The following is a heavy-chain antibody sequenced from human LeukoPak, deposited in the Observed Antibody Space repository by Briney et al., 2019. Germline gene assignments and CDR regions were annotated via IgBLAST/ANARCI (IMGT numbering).Heavy chain of an antibody. J-gene: IGHJ4*02. Sequence: GSLRLSCAASGITFSNAWMSWVRQAPGKGLEWVGRIKSKTDGGTTEYTAPVKGRFTISRDDSKNTLYLQMNSLKTEDTAVYYCTTLRAVAGFPPDFWGQGTLVTVSS. D-gene: IGHD6-19*01. CDR3: TTLRAVAGFPPDF. CDR1: GITFSNAW. CDR2: IKSKTDGGTT. V-gene: IGHV3-15*01.